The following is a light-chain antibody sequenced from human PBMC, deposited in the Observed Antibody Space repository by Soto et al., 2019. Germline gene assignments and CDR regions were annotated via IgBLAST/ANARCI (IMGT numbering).Light chain of an antibody. Sequence: DIQMTQSPSFLSASVGDRVTISCRASQSISDYLAWYQQKPGKAPKLLIYGASTLQSGVPSRFSGSASGTEFTLTINSLQPEDFATYFCQQFNAYPLTFGGGTKLEIK. CDR2: GAS. V-gene: IGKV1-9*01. J-gene: IGKJ4*01. CDR1: QSISDY. CDR3: QQFNAYPLT.